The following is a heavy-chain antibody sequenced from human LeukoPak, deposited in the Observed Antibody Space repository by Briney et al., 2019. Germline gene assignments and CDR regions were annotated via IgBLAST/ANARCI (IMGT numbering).Heavy chain of an antibody. CDR1: GYTFTGYY. CDR2: INANSGGT. J-gene: IGHJ5*02. Sequence: ASVKVSCKASGYTFTGYYMHWVRQAPGQGLEWLGWINANSGGTKYAQTFQGRVTMTRDTSISTAYMELSSLRSDDTAVYYCARDPGGGEQRFDPWGQGTLVTVSS. CDR3: ARDPGGGEQRFDP. D-gene: IGHD1/OR15-1a*01. V-gene: IGHV1-2*02.